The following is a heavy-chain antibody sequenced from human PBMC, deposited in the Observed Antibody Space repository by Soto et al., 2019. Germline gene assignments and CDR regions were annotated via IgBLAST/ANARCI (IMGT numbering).Heavy chain of an antibody. J-gene: IGHJ4*02. D-gene: IGHD4-17*01. CDR2: IHSDGST. CDR3: TRDHYCDSSYYFDY. CDR1: GFTVSNNY. V-gene: IGHV3-53*04. Sequence: EVQLVESGGGLVQPGGSLRLSCAASGFTVSNNYITWVRQAPGKGLEWVSVIHSDGSTYYADSVKGRFTIPRHNSKDTVYLQMNSLRPEDTAVYYCTRDHYCDSSYYFDYWGQGTLVTVSS.